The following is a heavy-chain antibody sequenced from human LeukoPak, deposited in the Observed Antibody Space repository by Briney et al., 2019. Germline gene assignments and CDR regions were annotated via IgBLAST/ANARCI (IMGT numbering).Heavy chain of an antibody. CDR2: ISAYNGNT. D-gene: IGHD6-25*01. Sequence: ASVKVSCKASGYTFTSYGISWVRQAPGQGLEWMGWISAYNGNTNYAQKLQGRVTMTTDTSTSTAYMELRSLRSGDTAVYYCARGSLRSGYYYGMDVWGQGTTVTVSS. CDR1: GYTFTSYG. V-gene: IGHV1-18*01. J-gene: IGHJ6*02. CDR3: ARGSLRSGYYYGMDV.